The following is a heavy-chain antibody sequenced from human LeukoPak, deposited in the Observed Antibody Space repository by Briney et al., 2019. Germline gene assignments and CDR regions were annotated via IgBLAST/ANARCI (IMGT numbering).Heavy chain of an antibody. CDR3: AKASDSGCYHNWFDP. J-gene: IGHJ5*02. Sequence: PSQTLSLTCTVSGGSISSGGYYWSWIRQHPGKGLEWIGYIYYSGSTYYNPSLKSRVTISVDTSKNQFSLKLSSVTAADTAVYYCAKASDSGCYHNWFDPWGQGTLVTVSS. CDR1: GGSISSGGYY. V-gene: IGHV4-31*03. CDR2: IYYSGST. D-gene: IGHD3-22*01.